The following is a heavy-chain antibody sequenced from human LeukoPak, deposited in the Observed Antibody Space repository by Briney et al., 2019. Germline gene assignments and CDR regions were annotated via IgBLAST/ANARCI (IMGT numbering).Heavy chain of an antibody. D-gene: IGHD6-25*01. CDR2: IFYSGST. CDR1: GGSISIYY. CDR3: ARRVAAAGPKPFDY. Sequence: SETLSLTCAVSGGSISIYYWTWIRQPPGKGLEWIGDIFYSGSTNYNPSLKSRVTISVDTSKNQFSLKLRSVTAADTAVYYCARRVAAAGPKPFDYWGQGTLVTVSS. J-gene: IGHJ4*02. V-gene: IGHV4-59*08.